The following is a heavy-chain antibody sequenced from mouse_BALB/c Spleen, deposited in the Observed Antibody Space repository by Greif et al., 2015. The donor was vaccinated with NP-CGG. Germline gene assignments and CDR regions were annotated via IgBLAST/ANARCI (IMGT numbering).Heavy chain of an antibody. Sequence: EVQRVESGGGLVQPGGSLKLSCAASGFTSSSYGMSWVRQTPDKRLELVATINSNGGSTYYPDSVKGRFTISRDNAKNTLYLQMSSLKSEDTAMYYCANWDYWGQGTTLTVSS. J-gene: IGHJ2*01. V-gene: IGHV5-6-3*01. CDR1: GFTSSSYG. D-gene: IGHD4-1*01. CDR3: ANWDY. CDR2: INSNGGST.